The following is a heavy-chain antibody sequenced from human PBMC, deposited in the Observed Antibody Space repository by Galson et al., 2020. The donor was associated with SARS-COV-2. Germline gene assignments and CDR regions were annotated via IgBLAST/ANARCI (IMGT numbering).Heavy chain of an antibody. J-gene: IGHJ6*02. Sequence: SGPTLVKPTQTLTLTCTFSGFSLTTSGMCVTWVRQPPGKALEWLALIHWQDDKYYSTSLKTNPTISKDTSESQVGLTMTDIDPVDTATYYGARIRGYCSGGDCYYYFGVDVWGQGTTVTVSS. CDR2: IHWQDDK. V-gene: IGHV2-70*20. CDR1: GFSLTTSGMC. CDR3: ARIRGYCSGGDCYYYFGVDV. D-gene: IGHD2-15*01.